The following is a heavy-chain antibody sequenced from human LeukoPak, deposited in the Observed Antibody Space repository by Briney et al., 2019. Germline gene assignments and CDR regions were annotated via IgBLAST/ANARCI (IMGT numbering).Heavy chain of an antibody. J-gene: IGHJ4*02. V-gene: IGHV3-48*01. D-gene: IGHD5-12*01. CDR2: ISSSSSTI. Sequence: GGSLRLSCAASGFTFSSYSMNWVRQAPGKGLEWVSYISSSSSTIYYADSVKGRFTISRDNAKNSLYLQMNSLRAEDTAVYYCARDWGRGYSGYDLDYWGQGTLVTVSS. CDR3: ARDWGRGYSGYDLDY. CDR1: GFTFSSYS.